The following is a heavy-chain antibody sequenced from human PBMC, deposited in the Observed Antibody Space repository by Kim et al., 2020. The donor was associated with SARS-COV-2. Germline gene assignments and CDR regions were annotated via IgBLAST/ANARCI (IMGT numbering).Heavy chain of an antibody. CDR2: IKSKTDGGTT. V-gene: IGHV3-15*01. Sequence: GGSLRLSCAASGFTFGNAWMSWVRQAPGKGLEWVGRIKSKTDGGTTDFAAPIKGRFTISRDDSKNTLYLQMNSLKTEDTAVYYCATYISSGGPYYYGMDVWGQGTTVTVSS. D-gene: IGHD3-10*01. J-gene: IGHJ6*02. CDR1: GFTFGNAW. CDR3: ATYISSGGPYYYGMDV.